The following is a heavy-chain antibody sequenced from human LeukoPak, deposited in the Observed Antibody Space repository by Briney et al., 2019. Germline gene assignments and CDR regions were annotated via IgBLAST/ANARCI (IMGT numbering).Heavy chain of an antibody. D-gene: IGHD4-11*01. Sequence: SETLSLTCAVYGGSFSGYYWSWIRQPPGKGLEWIGEINHSGSTNYNPSLKSRVTTSVDTSKNQFSLKLSSVTAADTAVYYCERGYSNYYFDYWGQGTLVTVSS. CDR2: INHSGST. V-gene: IGHV4-34*01. CDR1: GGSFSGYY. J-gene: IGHJ4*02. CDR3: ERGYSNYYFDY.